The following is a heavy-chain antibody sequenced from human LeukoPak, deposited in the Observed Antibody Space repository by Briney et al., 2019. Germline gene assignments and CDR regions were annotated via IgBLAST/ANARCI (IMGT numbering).Heavy chain of an antibody. Sequence: ASVKVSCKASGGTFSSYAISWVRQAPGQGLEWMGGIIPIFGTANYAQKFQGRVTITADESTSTAYMELSSLRPEDTAVYYCARKRLGYCSGGSCPLDYWGQGTLVTVSS. J-gene: IGHJ4*02. D-gene: IGHD2-15*01. CDR2: IIPIFGTA. CDR1: GGTFSSYA. V-gene: IGHV1-69*13. CDR3: ARKRLGYCSGGSCPLDY.